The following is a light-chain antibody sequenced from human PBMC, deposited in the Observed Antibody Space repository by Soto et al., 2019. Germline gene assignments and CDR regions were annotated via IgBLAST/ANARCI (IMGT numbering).Light chain of an antibody. V-gene: IGLV2-11*01. CDR2: GVT. J-gene: IGLJ1*01. Sequence: QSALTQPRSVSGSPGQSVTISCTGSSSDVGGYDYVSWYQHHPGKAPKLIIYGVTKRPSGVPDRFSGSKSGNTASLTISGLQAEDEADYYCCSYAGSYTDYVFGTGTKVTVL. CDR1: SSDVGGYDY. CDR3: CSYAGSYTDYV.